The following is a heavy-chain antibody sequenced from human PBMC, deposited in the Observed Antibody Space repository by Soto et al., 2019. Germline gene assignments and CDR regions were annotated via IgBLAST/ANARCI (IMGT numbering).Heavy chain of an antibody. Sequence: QVQLQQWGAGLLKPSETLSLTCAVYGGSFSGYYWSWIRQPPGKGLEWIGEINHSGSTNYNPSRKSRVTISVDTSKNQFSLKLSSVTAADTAVYYCARGDRYDSSGIFDYWGQGTLVTVSS. CDR1: GGSFSGYY. J-gene: IGHJ4*02. CDR2: INHSGST. CDR3: ARGDRYDSSGIFDY. V-gene: IGHV4-34*01. D-gene: IGHD3-22*01.